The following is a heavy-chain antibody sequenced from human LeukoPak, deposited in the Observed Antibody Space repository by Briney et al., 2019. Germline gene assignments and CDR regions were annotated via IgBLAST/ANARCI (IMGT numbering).Heavy chain of an antibody. Sequence: SETLSLTCGVSGGSIRSTNWWSWVRQPPGQGLEWIGEISLSGQTNFNPSLNGRVTMSLDESRNQLSPKLTSVTAADTAIYYCSRENGAFCPFGYWGQGTLVIVPP. D-gene: IGHD2-8*01. CDR2: ISLSGQT. CDR1: GGSIRSTNW. CDR3: SRENGAFCPFGY. J-gene: IGHJ4*02. V-gene: IGHV4/OR15-8*02.